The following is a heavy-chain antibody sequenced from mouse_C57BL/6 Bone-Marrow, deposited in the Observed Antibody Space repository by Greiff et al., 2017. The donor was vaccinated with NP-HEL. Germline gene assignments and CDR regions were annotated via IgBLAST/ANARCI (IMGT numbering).Heavy chain of an antibody. Sequence: EVQLQQSGAELVRPGASVKLSCTASGFTIKDDYMHWVKQRPEQGLEWIGWIDPENGDTEYASKFQGKATITADTSSNTAYLQLSSLTSEDTAVYYCTTGVDSSGYVNYYAKDYWGQGTSVTVAS. CDR2: IDPENGDT. CDR1: GFTIKDDY. D-gene: IGHD3-2*02. J-gene: IGHJ4*01. V-gene: IGHV14-4*01. CDR3: TTGVDSSGYVNYYAKDY.